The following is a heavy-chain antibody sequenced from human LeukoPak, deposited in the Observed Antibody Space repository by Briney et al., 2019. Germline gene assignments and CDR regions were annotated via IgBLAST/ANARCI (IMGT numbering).Heavy chain of an antibody. J-gene: IGHJ4*02. Sequence: SETLSLTCTVSGGSINSYYWSWIRQPPGKGLEWIGYIYYGGSTNYNPSLKSRVTISVDTSKNQFSLKLSSVTAADTAVYYCARHKYSYGSYYFDYWGQGTLVTVSS. CDR2: IYYGGST. CDR3: ARHKYSYGSYYFDY. V-gene: IGHV4-59*08. CDR1: GGSINSYY. D-gene: IGHD5-18*01.